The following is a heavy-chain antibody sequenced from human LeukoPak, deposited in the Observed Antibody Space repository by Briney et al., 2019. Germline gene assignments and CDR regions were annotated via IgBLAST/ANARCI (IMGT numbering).Heavy chain of an antibody. V-gene: IGHV3-66*01. Sequence: GGSLRLSCAASGFTASSNYMSWVRQAPGKGLEWVSVIYSGGSTYYADSVKGRFTISRDNSKNTLYLQMNSLRAEDTAVYYCAREVRAAAGRSKHNWFDPWGQGTLVTVSS. J-gene: IGHJ5*02. D-gene: IGHD6-13*01. CDR1: GFTASSNY. CDR2: IYSGGST. CDR3: AREVRAAAGRSKHNWFDP.